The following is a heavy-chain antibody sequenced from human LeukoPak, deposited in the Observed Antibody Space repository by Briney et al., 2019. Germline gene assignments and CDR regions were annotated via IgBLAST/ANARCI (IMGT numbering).Heavy chain of an antibody. V-gene: IGHV3-21*01. CDR3: ARRGYIDSSGYDY. CDR2: ISGSSSDI. D-gene: IGHD3-22*01. J-gene: IGHJ4*02. Sequence: GGSLRLSCAGSGFSFSNYAMNWVRQAPGKGLEWVSSISGSSSDIYYADSMKGRLTISRDNAKNSVYLQINSLRAEDTAIYYCARRGYIDSSGYDYWGQGTLVTVSS. CDR1: GFSFSNYA.